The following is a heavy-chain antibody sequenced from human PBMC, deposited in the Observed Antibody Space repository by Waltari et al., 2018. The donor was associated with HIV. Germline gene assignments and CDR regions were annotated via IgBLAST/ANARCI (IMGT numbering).Heavy chain of an antibody. V-gene: IGHV4-59*12. CDR3: ATEASYSGSLFY. CDR1: DVSLSSKY. D-gene: IGHD6-13*01. J-gene: IGHJ4*02. Sequence: QVQLQESGPGLVKPSETLSLTCAVSDVSLSSKYWSWIRQPPGKGLEWIGRISGNDGSTDYNPSLRSRVAISTDTSKNHVSLKLRSVTAADTAVYFCATEASYSGSLFYWGQGLLVTVSS. CDR2: ISGNDGST.